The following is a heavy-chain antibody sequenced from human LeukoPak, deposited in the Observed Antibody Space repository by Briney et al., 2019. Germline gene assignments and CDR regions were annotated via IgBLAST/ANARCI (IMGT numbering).Heavy chain of an antibody. CDR2: ISAYNGNT. CDR3: ARDFGTRRDGYTLSFQH. J-gene: IGHJ1*01. Sequence: SVKVSCKASGYTFTSYGINWVRPAPGQGLEWMGWISAYNGNTNYAQKLQGRVTMTTDTSTSTAYMELRSLRSDDTAVYYCARDFGTRRDGYTLSFQHWGQGTLVTVSS. V-gene: IGHV1-18*01. CDR1: GYTFTSYG. D-gene: IGHD5-24*01.